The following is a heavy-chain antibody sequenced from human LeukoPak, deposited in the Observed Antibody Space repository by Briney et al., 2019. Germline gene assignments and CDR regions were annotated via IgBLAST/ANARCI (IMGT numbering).Heavy chain of an antibody. Sequence: GGSLRLSCAAPGFTFSNYNMNWVRQAPGKGLEWISSITSSSSYKFYADSVKGRFTISRGNAKNSLYLQMNSLRAEDTAVYYCARDPYSGAYYEGYYYYYMDVWGKGTTVTVSS. J-gene: IGHJ6*03. CDR2: ITSSSSYK. CDR1: GFTFSNYN. CDR3: ARDPYSGAYYEGYYYYYMDV. D-gene: IGHD1-26*01. V-gene: IGHV3-21*01.